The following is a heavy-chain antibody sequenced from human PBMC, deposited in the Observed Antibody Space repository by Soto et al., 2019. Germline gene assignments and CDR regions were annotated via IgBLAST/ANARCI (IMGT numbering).Heavy chain of an antibody. J-gene: IGHJ3*02. V-gene: IGHV3-66*01. CDR2: IYSGGST. CDR1: GFTVSSNY. CDR3: ARGPGYSYGLSRAAFDI. D-gene: IGHD5-18*01. Sequence: PGGSLRLSCAASGFTVSSNYMSWVRQAPGRGLEWVSVIYSGGSTYYADSVKGRFTISRDNSKNTLYLQMNSLRAEDTAVYYCARGPGYSYGLSRAAFDIWGQGTMVTVSS.